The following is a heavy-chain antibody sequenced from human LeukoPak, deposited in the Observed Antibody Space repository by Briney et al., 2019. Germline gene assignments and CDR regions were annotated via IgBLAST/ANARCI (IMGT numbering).Heavy chain of an antibody. CDR2: INADDFRT. D-gene: IGHD6-19*01. Sequence: GGSLRLSCAASGFTFTRNAMAWVRQAPGKGLEWVSGINADDFRTYYADSVKGRFTISRDNSKNTLSLQLNSLRAEDTAVYYCAKDATRTSGWYYFDHWGQGTLVTVSS. V-gene: IGHV3-23*01. CDR3: AKDATRTSGWYYFDH. CDR1: GFTFTRNA. J-gene: IGHJ4*02.